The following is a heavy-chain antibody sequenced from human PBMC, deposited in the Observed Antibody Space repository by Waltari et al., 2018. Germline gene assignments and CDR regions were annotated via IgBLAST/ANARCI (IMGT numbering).Heavy chain of an antibody. CDR1: GFTVSSNY. CDR3: ARARGVGLRRNWYFDL. Sequence: EVQLVESGGGLVQPGGSLRLSCAASGFTVSSNYMSWARQAPGKGLEWVSVIYSGGSTYYADSVKGRFTISRDNSKNTLYLQMNSLRAEDTAVYYCARARGVGLRRNWYFDLWGRGTLVTVSS. CDR2: IYSGGST. D-gene: IGHD3-10*01. V-gene: IGHV3-66*02. J-gene: IGHJ2*01.